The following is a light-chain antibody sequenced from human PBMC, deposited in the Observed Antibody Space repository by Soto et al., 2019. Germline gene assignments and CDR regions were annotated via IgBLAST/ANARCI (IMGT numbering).Light chain of an antibody. J-gene: IGKJ4*01. CDR3: HQYNIWPPLV. CDR1: QSVRSN. V-gene: IGKV3-15*01. CDR2: GAS. Sequence: EIVMTQSPATLSVSPGESATLSCRASQSVRSNLAWYQQKTGQAPRLLIYGASTRATGIPASFSGSGSGTEYTLNITGLPSDGGAVYYCHQYNIWPPLVVGVGTKVEIK.